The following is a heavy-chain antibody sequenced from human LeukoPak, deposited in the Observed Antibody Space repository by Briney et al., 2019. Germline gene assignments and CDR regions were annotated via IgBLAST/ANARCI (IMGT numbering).Heavy chain of an antibody. D-gene: IGHD2-2*01. V-gene: IGHV4-4*07. CDR2: IYISGST. CDR3: ARGVPAAKDYFDY. Sequence: SETLSLTCTVSGGSMSYYYWSWIRQPAGKGLEWIGRIYISGSTNYNPSLKSRVTMSVETSKNQFSLKLSSVTAADTAVYYCARGVPAAKDYFDYWGQGILVTVSS. CDR1: GGSMSYYY. J-gene: IGHJ4*02.